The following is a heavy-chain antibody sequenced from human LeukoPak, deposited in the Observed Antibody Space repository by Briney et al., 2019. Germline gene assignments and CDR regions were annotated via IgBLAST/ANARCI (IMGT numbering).Heavy chain of an antibody. J-gene: IGHJ4*02. CDR3: ARGGYDYVWGSYRSFFDY. D-gene: IGHD3-16*02. Sequence: GGSLRLSCAASGFTFDDYAMHWVRQAPGKGLEWVAVISYDGSNKYYADSVKGRFTISRDNSKNTLYLQMNSLRAEDTAVYYCARGGYDYVWGSYRSFFDYWGQGTLVTVSS. CDR1: GFTFDDYA. CDR2: ISYDGSNK. V-gene: IGHV3-30*04.